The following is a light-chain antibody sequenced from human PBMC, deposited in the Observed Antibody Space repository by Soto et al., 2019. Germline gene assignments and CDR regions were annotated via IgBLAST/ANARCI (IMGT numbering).Light chain of an antibody. J-gene: IGLJ3*02. Sequence: QSALTQPASVSGSPGQSITISCTGTSSDVGGYNYVSWYQQHPAKAPKLMIYEVSHRPSGVSHRFSGSKSGNTASLTISGLQAEDEAEYYRFSYTPSSTLVFGGGTKLTVL. CDR2: EVS. V-gene: IGLV2-14*01. CDR1: SSDVGGYNY. CDR3: FSYTPSSTLV.